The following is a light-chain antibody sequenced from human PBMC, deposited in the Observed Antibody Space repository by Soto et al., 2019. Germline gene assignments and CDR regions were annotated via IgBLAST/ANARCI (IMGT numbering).Light chain of an antibody. CDR1: SSDVGGYSW. J-gene: IGLJ2*01. V-gene: IGLV2-14*01. CDR2: EVI. Sequence: QSVLTQPASVSGSPGQSITISCTGTSSDVGGYSWVSWYRQYPGKAPKLIIFEVIHRSSGVSNRFSGSKSGNTASPTISGLQTEDEADYYCSSYTSSTTPVIFGGGTKLTVL. CDR3: SSYTSSTTPVI.